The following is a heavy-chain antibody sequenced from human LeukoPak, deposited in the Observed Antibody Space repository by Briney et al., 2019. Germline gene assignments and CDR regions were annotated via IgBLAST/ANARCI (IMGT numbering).Heavy chain of an antibody. D-gene: IGHD1-26*01. CDR1: GYTFTSND. CDR2: MNPNSGNT. J-gene: IGHJ5*02. V-gene: IGHV1-8*01. Sequence: ASVKVSCKASGYTFTSNDINWVRQATGQGLEWMGWMNPNSGNTGYAQKFQGRLTMTRDMFTSTDYMELTSLTSDDTAVYYCARDNSVGETAWWFDPWGQGTLVTVSS. CDR3: ARDNSVGETAWWFDP.